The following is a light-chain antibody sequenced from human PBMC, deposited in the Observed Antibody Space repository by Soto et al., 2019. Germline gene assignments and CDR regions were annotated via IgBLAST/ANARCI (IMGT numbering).Light chain of an antibody. CDR1: QSVSSTS. V-gene: IGKV3-20*01. CDR2: DSS. J-gene: IGKJ2*01. Sequence: EIVLTQSPGPLSLSPGERVALSFRASQSVSSTSIAWYQQTPGQPPRLLMDDSSSSATDIPDRFSGRGSGTDCTLTINRLEPEDFAVYDCQHYGGSPPKYTFGQGTKLEIK. CDR3: QHYGGSPPKYT.